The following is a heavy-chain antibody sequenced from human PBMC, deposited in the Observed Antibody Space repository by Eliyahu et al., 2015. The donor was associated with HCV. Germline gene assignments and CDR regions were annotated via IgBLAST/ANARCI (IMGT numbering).Heavy chain of an antibody. Sequence: QVQLHQWGAGLLKPSETLSLTCAVYXASFSDYYWSWXRQPPGKGLEWIGEINHSGSTNYNPSLKSRVSILVDMSKNQFSLKLNSVTAADTAVYYCARFPIWDTSGPRDAFDIWGQGTMVTVSS. J-gene: IGHJ3*02. CDR3: ARFPIWDTSGPRDAFDI. D-gene: IGHD3-22*01. V-gene: IGHV4-34*01. CDR2: INHSGST. CDR1: XASFSDYY.